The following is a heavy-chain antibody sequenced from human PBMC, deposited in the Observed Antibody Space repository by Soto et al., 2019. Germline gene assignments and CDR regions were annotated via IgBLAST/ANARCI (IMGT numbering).Heavy chain of an antibody. D-gene: IGHD5-18*01. Sequence: ASVKVSCKASGYKFTGYGISWVRQAPGQGLEWMGWISAYTGITISAKKFQGRLSMTIDTSTNTAHMDLRSLRSDDTAVYYCARDRVQGMVTMYYNGMDVWGPGTSVTVSS. V-gene: IGHV1-18*01. J-gene: IGHJ6*02. CDR1: GYKFTGYG. CDR2: ISAYTGIT. CDR3: ARDRVQGMVTMYYNGMDV.